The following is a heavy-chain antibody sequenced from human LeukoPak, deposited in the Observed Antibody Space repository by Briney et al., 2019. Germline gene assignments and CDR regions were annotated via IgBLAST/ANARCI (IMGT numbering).Heavy chain of an antibody. Sequence: SETLSLTCSVSGGSISSHYWSWIRQPPGTGLEWIGYMYYSGSTNYSPSLKSRVTISVDTSKNQFSLKLSSVTAADTAVYYCASPALYGSGSYYFDYWGQGTLVTVSS. V-gene: IGHV4-59*11. CDR2: MYYSGST. CDR3: ASPALYGSGSYYFDY. J-gene: IGHJ4*02. CDR1: GGSISSHY. D-gene: IGHD3-10*01.